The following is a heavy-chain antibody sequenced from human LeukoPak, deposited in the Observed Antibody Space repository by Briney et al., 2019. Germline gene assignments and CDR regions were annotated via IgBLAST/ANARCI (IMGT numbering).Heavy chain of an antibody. Sequence: SETLSLTCAVYGGSFSDYYWSWIRQPAGKGLEWIGRISSSGSTNYNPSLKSRVTISVDTSKNHFSLTLSSVTAADTAVYYCARFGGPHAFDIWGQGTMVTVSS. CDR1: GGSFSDYY. CDR2: ISSSGST. CDR3: ARFGGPHAFDI. J-gene: IGHJ3*02. D-gene: IGHD3-3*01. V-gene: IGHV4-59*10.